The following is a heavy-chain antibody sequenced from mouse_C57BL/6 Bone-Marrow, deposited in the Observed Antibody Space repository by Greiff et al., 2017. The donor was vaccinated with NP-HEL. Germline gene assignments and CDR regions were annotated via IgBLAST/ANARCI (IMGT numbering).Heavy chain of an antibody. CDR3: ARQGVVGDYYAMDY. D-gene: IGHD1-1*01. J-gene: IGHJ4*01. Sequence: VMLVESGPGLVAPSQSLSITCTVSGFSLTSYGVHWVRQPPGKGLEWLVVIWSDGSTTYNSALKSRLSISKDNSKSQVFLKMNSLQTDDTAMYYCARQGVVGDYYAMDYWGQGTSVTVSS. CDR1: GFSLTSYG. CDR2: IWSDGST. V-gene: IGHV2-6-1*01.